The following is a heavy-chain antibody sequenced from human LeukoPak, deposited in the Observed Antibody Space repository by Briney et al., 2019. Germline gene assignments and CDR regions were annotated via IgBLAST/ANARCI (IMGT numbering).Heavy chain of an antibody. D-gene: IGHD6-19*01. J-gene: IGHJ4*02. Sequence: PGGPLRLSCAASGFTFSSYGMHWVRQAPGKGLEWVAVISDDGSNKYYGDSVKGRFTISRDNSKNTLYLQMNSLRVEDTAVYYCAKSKGAVTGSFDYWGQGTLVTVSS. CDR3: AKSKGAVTGSFDY. V-gene: IGHV3-30*18. CDR1: GFTFSSYG. CDR2: ISDDGSNK.